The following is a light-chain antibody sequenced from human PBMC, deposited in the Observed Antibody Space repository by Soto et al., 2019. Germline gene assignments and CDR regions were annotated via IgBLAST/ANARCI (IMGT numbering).Light chain of an antibody. V-gene: IGLV2-14*01. CDR2: EVN. J-gene: IGLJ2*01. CDR3: SSYTSASALGI. Sequence: QSALTQPASVSGSPGQTITISCVGTKFDIGRYDYVSWYRQHPGEAPKLIIFEVNNRPSGVSNRFSGSKSGNTASLTIFGLQVEDEALYFCSSYTSASALGIFGGGTKVTVL. CDR1: KFDIGRYDY.